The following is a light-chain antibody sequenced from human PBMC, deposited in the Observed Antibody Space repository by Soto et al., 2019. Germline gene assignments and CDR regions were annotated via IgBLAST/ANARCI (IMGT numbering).Light chain of an antibody. CDR2: GAS. CDR3: QQYYNWPLT. Sequence: DIVMTQSPATLSVSPGERATLSCRASHSIGSNVAWYQHKPGQAPRLLIIGASTRASDLPARFTGSGSGTDFTLSITSLQSEDFALYFCQQYYNWPLTFGGGTKVEIK. CDR1: HSIGSN. J-gene: IGKJ4*01. V-gene: IGKV3-15*01.